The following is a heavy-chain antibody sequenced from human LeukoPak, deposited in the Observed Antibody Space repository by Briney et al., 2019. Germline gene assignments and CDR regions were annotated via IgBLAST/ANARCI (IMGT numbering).Heavy chain of an antibody. CDR1: GGTFSSYT. D-gene: IGHD2-2*01. J-gene: IGHJ3*02. Sequence: SVKVSCKASGGTFSSYTISWVRQAPGQGLEWMGSIIPILGIANYAQKFQGRVTITADKSTSTAYMELSSLRSEDTALYYCASRLGYCSSTSCYPDDAFDIWGQGTMVTVSS. CDR3: ASRLGYCSSTSCYPDDAFDI. CDR2: IIPILGIA. V-gene: IGHV1-69*02.